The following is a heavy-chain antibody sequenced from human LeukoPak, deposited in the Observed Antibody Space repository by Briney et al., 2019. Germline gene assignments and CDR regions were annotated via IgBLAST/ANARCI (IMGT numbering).Heavy chain of an antibody. CDR3: ARDSPVTDDVFDI. Sequence: PSETLSLTCTVSGYSISSGFHWGWIRPPPGKGLEWIVSTYHSGSTYHNPSLKGRVSISVDTSKNQFSLKLSSVTAADTAVYYCARDSPVTDDVFDIWGQGTMVTVSS. CDR2: TYHSGST. D-gene: IGHD2-21*02. J-gene: IGHJ3*02. V-gene: IGHV4-38-2*02. CDR1: GYSISSGFH.